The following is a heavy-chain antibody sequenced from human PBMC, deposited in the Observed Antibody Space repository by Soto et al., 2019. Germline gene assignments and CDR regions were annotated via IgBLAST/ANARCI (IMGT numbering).Heavy chain of an antibody. V-gene: IGHV1-18*04. CDR1: GYTFNKYS. CDR3: TRGHGDFAGDFDY. Sequence: QGQLVQSGAEVKKPGASVKVSCKASGYTFNKYSISWVRQAPGQGLEWMGWISASNGNTEFAQKFQGRVTMAIDTSTSTAYMELRSLRSDDTAVFYCTRGHGDFAGDFDYWGQGTLVTVSS. CDR2: ISASNGNT. J-gene: IGHJ4*02. D-gene: IGHD4-17*01.